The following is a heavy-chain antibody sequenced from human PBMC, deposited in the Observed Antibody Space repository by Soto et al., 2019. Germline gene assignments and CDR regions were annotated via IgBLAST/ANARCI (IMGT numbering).Heavy chain of an antibody. CDR2: ISGSGGST. D-gene: IGHD3-10*01. J-gene: IGHJ4*02. CDR3: AKDLLLWFGESPFDF. V-gene: IGHV3-23*01. Sequence: GGSLRLSCAASGFTFSSYAMSWVRQAPGKGLEWVSAISGSGGSTYYADSVKGRFTIYSDNSKNTLYLQMNSVRAEDTAVYYCAKDLLLWFGESPFDFWGQGTLVTVSS. CDR1: GFTFSSYA.